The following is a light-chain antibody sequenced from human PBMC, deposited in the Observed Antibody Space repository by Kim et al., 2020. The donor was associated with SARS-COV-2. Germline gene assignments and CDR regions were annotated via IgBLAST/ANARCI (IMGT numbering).Light chain of an antibody. V-gene: IGKV3-20*01. Sequence: EIVLTQSPGTLSLSPGERATLSCTASQSLNNYFLAWYQQKPGRAPRVLMYGAFNRAAGIPARFSGSGSGTDFTLTISKLEPDDFAVYYCQQYGALPYTFGQGTKLE. CDR3: QQYGALPYT. CDR1: QSLNNYF. J-gene: IGKJ2*01. CDR2: GAF.